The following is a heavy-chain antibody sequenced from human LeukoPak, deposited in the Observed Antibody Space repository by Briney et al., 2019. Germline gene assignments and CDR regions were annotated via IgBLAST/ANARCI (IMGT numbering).Heavy chain of an antibody. CDR1: GFPFSSYA. CDR3: AREGIYYDTGFDY. CDR2: ISYDGSNK. Sequence: GGSLRLSCAASGFPFSSYAMHWARQAPGKGLEWVAVISYDGSNKYYADSVKGRFTISRDNSKNTLYLQMNSLRAEDTAVYYCAREGIYYDTGFDYWGQGTLVTVSS. D-gene: IGHD3-22*01. J-gene: IGHJ4*02. V-gene: IGHV3-30-3*01.